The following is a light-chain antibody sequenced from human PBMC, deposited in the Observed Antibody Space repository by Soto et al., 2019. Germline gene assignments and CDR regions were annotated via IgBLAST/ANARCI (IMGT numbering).Light chain of an antibody. CDR1: QSISHW. V-gene: IGKV1-5*01. Sequence: DIQMTPSPSTLSASVRDSVPITCRASQSISHWVAWYQQKPGTAPKFLIYDASSLESGVPSRVSGSGAGTEITLTISSLQPDDCATYYCQQYDSVLGTFGPGTKVDIK. CDR2: DAS. CDR3: QQYDSVLGT. J-gene: IGKJ1*01.